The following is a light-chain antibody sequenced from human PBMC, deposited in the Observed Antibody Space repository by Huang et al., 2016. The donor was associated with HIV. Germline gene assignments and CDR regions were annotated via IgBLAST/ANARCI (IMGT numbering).Light chain of an antibody. CDR3: QYGVT. Sequence: DIQMTQSPSTLSAFIGDRVTTPCRASQNINSWLAWYQQKPGKAPKLLIYKISSLQSGVPSRFGGSCSRTEFILTISSLEPDDVGKYYCQYGVTFGQGTKVEIK. CDR1: QNINSW. V-gene: IGKV1-5*03. J-gene: IGKJ1*01. CDR2: KIS.